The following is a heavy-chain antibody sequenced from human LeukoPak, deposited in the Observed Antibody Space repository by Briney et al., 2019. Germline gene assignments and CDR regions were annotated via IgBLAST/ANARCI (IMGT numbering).Heavy chain of an antibody. Sequence: PSETLSLTCTVSGGSISSYYWSWIRQPPGKGLEWIGSIYYSGSAYYNPSLKSRVTISVDASKNQFSLKLSSVTAADTAVYYCARDSRYCSGGSCQRRYYYYGMDVWGQGTTVTVSS. D-gene: IGHD2-15*01. J-gene: IGHJ6*02. CDR3: ARDSRYCSGGSCQRRYYYYGMDV. CDR1: GGSISSYY. V-gene: IGHV4-39*07. CDR2: IYYSGSA.